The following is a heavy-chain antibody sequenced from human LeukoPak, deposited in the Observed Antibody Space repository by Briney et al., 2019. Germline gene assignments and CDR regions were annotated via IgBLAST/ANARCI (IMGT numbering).Heavy chain of an antibody. J-gene: IGHJ6*04. CDR1: GGSFSGYY. CDR3: ARGRYGDHYGVDV. CDR2: INHSGST. Sequence: SETLSLTCAVYGGSFSGYYWSWIRQPSGKGLEWIGEINHSGSTNYNPSLKSRVTISVDTSKNQFSLKLSSVTAADTAVYYCARGRYGDHYGVDVWGKGTTVTVSS. V-gene: IGHV4-34*01. D-gene: IGHD4-17*01.